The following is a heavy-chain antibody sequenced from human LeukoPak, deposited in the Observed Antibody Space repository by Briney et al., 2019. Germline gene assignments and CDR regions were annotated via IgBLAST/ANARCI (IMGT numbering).Heavy chain of an antibody. D-gene: IGHD4-17*01. CDR1: GGSFSGYY. J-gene: IGHJ4*02. V-gene: IGHV4-34*01. CDR3: ATADDDYGDYGLEY. CDR2: INHSGST. Sequence: PSETLSLTCAVYGGSFSGYYWSWIRQPPGRGLEWIGEINHSGSTKYNPSLKSRVTISVDTSKNQFSLKLSSVTAADTAVYYCATADDDYGDYGLEYWGQGTLATVSS.